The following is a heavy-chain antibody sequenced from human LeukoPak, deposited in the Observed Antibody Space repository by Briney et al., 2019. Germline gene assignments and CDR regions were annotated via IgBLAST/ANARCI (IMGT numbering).Heavy chain of an antibody. D-gene: IGHD6-6*01. CDR1: GYTFTNYA. J-gene: IGHJ4*02. Sequence: ASVTVSCKASGYTFTNYAMHWVRQAPGQRPEWMGWINAGKGNTKYSQKSQGRVTMTRDTSTSTVYMELSSLRSDDTAVYYCARTAARRFDYWGQGTLVTVSS. CDR2: INAGKGNT. V-gene: IGHV1-3*01. CDR3: ARTAARRFDY.